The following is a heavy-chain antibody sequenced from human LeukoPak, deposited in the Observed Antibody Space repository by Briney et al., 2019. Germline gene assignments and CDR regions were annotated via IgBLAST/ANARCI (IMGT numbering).Heavy chain of an antibody. J-gene: IGHJ4*02. V-gene: IGHV3-11*01. CDR3: ARAYTYYSDSSAGY. D-gene: IGHD3-22*01. CDR2: ISSSGSTI. Sequence: GFLRLSCAASGFTFSDYYMSWIRQAPGKGLEWVSYISSSGSTIYYADSVKGRFTISRDNAKNSLYLQMNSLRAEDTAVYYCARAYTYYSDSSAGYWGQGTLVTVSS. CDR1: GFTFSDYY.